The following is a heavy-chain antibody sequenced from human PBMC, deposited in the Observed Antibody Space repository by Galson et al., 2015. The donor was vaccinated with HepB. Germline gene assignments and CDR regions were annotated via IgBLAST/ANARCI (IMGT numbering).Heavy chain of an antibody. CDR3: ARERATIWRDGLPGMLFDY. CDR2: IYYSGST. V-gene: IGHV4-30-4*01. J-gene: IGHJ4*02. D-gene: IGHD5-24*01. Sequence: TLSLTCTVSGGSISSGDYYWSWIRQPPGKGLEWIGYIYYSGSTYYNPSLKSRVTISVDTSKNQFSLKLSSVTAADTAVYYCARERATIWRDGLPGMLFDYWGQGTLVTVSS. CDR1: GGSISSGDYY.